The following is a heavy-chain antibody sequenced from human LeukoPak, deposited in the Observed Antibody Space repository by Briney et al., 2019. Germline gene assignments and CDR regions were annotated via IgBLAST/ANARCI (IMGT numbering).Heavy chain of an antibody. CDR2: ISAYNGNT. V-gene: IGHV1-18*01. CDR1: GYTFTSYG. CDR3: ARVFFGYDILTGYCLDY. Sequence: GASVKVSCKASGYTFTSYGISWVRQAPGQGLEWMGWISAYNGNTNYAQKLQGRVTMTTDTSTSTAYMELRSLRSDDTAVYYCARVFFGYDILTGYCLDYWGQGTLVTVSS. D-gene: IGHD3-9*01. J-gene: IGHJ4*02.